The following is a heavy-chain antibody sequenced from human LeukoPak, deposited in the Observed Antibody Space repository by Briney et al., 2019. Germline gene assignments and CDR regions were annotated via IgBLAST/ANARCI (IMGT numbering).Heavy chain of an antibody. Sequence: NTSETLSLTCTVSAGSISSGSHHWGWIRQSPGKGLEWIGSIYYGRTTYYNPSLKSRVTISVDTSKNQFSLKLSSVTAADTAVYYCARRLGLYKPYTHYEPSRHNWFDPWGQGTLVTVSS. D-gene: IGHD1-14*01. CDR1: AGSISSGSHH. J-gene: IGHJ5*02. CDR3: ARRLGLYKPYTHYEPSRHNWFDP. V-gene: IGHV4-39*07. CDR2: IYYGRTT.